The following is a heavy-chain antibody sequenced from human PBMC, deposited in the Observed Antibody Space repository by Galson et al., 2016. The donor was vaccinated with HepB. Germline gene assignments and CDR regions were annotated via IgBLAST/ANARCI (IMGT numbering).Heavy chain of an antibody. CDR3: ARVWGGYYGGNSPNWFDP. J-gene: IGHJ5*02. CDR2: IYHSGST. D-gene: IGHD4-23*01. Sequence: SETLSLTCAVSGGSISSSNWWSWVRQPPGKGLEWIGEIYHSGSTNYNPSLKSRVTISVDKSKNQFSLKLSSVTAADPAVYYCARVWGGYYGGNSPNWFDPWGQGTLVTVSS. CDR1: GGSISSSNW. V-gene: IGHV4-4*02.